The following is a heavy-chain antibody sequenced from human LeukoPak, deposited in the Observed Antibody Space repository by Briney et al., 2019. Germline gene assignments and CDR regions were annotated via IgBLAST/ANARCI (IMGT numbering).Heavy chain of an antibody. CDR3: AKSSYSSSWYWGSFDY. J-gene: IGHJ4*02. Sequence: GGSLRLSCAASGFTVSSNYMSWVRQAPGKGLEWVSAISGSGGSTYYADSVKGRFTISRDNSKNTLYLQMNSLRAEDTAVYYCAKSSYSSSWYWGSFDYWGQGTLVTVSS. CDR2: ISGSGGST. V-gene: IGHV3-23*01. D-gene: IGHD6-13*01. CDR1: GFTVSSNY.